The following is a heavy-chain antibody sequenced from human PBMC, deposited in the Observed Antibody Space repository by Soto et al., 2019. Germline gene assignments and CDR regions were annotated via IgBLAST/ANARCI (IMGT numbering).Heavy chain of an antibody. J-gene: IGHJ4*02. CDR1: GGSITSNNW. Sequence: SETLSLACAVSGGSITSNNWWSWVRQPPGKGLEWIGEIFHSGSTYYNPSLKARVTISVDKSKNQFSLKLSSVTAADTAVYYCARVYSGSYSDYWGQGTLVTVSS. CDR3: ARVYSGSYSDY. D-gene: IGHD1-26*01. V-gene: IGHV4-4*02. CDR2: IFHSGST.